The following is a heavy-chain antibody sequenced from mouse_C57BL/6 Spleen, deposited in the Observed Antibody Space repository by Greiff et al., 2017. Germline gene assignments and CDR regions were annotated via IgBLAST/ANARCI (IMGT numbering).Heavy chain of an antibody. CDR1: GFTFSDYG. CDR2: ISSGSSTI. CDR3: ARRDFGSAMDD. V-gene: IGHV5-17*01. Sequence: EVLLVESGGGLVKPGGSLKLSCAASGFTFSDYGMHWVRQAPEKGLEWVAYISSGSSTIYYAYTVKGRFPISSDNANNTLFLQMTSLRSEDTAMYYCARRDFGSAMDDWGQGTSVTVSS. D-gene: IGHD1-1*01. J-gene: IGHJ4*01.